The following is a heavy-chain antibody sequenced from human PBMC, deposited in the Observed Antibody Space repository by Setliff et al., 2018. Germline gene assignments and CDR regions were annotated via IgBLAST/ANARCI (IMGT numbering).Heavy chain of an antibody. J-gene: IGHJ4*02. CDR1: GGSISPYF. Sequence: PSETLSLTCSVSGGSISPYFWSWIRQPPGKGLEWIGEINHSGSTNYNSSLTSRVTISVDTSKNQFSLRLRSVTAADTAVYFCARDNTMVGATDYWGLGTLVTVSS. D-gene: IGHD1-26*01. CDR2: INHSGST. CDR3: ARDNTMVGATDY. V-gene: IGHV4-34*01.